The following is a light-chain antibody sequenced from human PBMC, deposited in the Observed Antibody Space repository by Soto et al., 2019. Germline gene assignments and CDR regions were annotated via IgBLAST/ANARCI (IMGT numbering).Light chain of an antibody. V-gene: IGLV4-69*01. CDR2: LNSDGSH. CDR3: QTWCNGIHV. Sequence: QSVLTQSPSASASLGASVKLTCTLSSGHSSYAIAWHQQQPEKGPRYLMKLNSDGSHSKGDGIPDRFSGSSAGAERYLIISSLQSEDEADYYCQTWCNGIHVFGSGTNLTVL. CDR1: SGHSSYA. J-gene: IGLJ1*01.